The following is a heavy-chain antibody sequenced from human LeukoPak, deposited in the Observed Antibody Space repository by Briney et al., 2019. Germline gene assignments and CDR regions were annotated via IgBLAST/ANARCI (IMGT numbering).Heavy chain of an antibody. CDR1: GFTFSSYA. CDR2: ISGSGGST. Sequence: PGGSLRLSCAASGFTFSSYAMSWVRQAPGKGLEWVSAISGSGGSTYYADSVKGRFTISRDNSKNTLYLQMNSLRVEDTALYYCARDLAYSRLDYWGQGMLVTVSS. V-gene: IGHV3-23*01. D-gene: IGHD5-18*01. CDR3: ARDLAYSRLDY. J-gene: IGHJ4*02.